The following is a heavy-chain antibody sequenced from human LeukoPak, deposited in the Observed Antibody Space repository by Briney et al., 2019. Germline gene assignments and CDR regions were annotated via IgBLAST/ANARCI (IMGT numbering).Heavy chain of an antibody. Sequence: SVKVSCKASGGPFSSYAISGVQKAPEQGLEWMGGIIPIFGTANYAQKFQGRVTITTDESTSTAYMELSSLRSEDTAVYYCARAHVGYYYYYMDVWGKGTTVTVSS. J-gene: IGHJ6*03. D-gene: IGHD1-26*01. CDR1: GGPFSSYA. V-gene: IGHV1-69*05. CDR3: ARAHVGYYYYYMDV. CDR2: IIPIFGTA.